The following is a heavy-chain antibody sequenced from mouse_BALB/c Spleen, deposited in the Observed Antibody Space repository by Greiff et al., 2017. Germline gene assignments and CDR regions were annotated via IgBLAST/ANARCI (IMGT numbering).Heavy chain of an antibody. J-gene: IGHJ2*01. D-gene: IGHD1-1*02. CDR2: ISDGGSYT. V-gene: IGHV5-4*02. CDR1: GFTFSDYY. CDR3: ARDLGNCFDD. Sequence: EVQLVESGGGLVKPGGSLKLSCAASGFTFSDYYMYWVRQTPEKRLEWVATISDGGSYTYYPDSVKGRFTISRDNAKNNLYLQMSSLKSEDTAMYYCARDLGNCFDDWGQGTTLTVSS.